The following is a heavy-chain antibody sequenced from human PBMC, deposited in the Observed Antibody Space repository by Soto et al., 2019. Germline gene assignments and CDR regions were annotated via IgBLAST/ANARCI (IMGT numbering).Heavy chain of an antibody. V-gene: IGHV4-4*07. CDR2: MSSSGVT. Sequence: QVQLQESGPGLVKPSETLSLTCTVSGGSISNKYWSWIRQPAGKGLEWIGRMSSSGVTNYSPSLKSRVTMSVDMSKNQFSLKLSSVTATDAAVYCCARALDSSGWYGDDAFDIWGQGTLVTVSS. CDR3: ARALDSSGWYGDDAFDI. J-gene: IGHJ3*02. CDR1: GGSISNKY. D-gene: IGHD6-19*01.